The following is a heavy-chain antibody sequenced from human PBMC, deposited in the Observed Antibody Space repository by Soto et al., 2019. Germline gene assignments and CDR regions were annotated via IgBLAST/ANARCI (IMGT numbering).Heavy chain of an antibody. CDR3: ARAAVLRVLEWFPPSGVSHYGMDV. V-gene: IGHV1-69*01. Sequence: QVQLVQSGAEVKKPGSSVKVSCKASGGTFSSYAISWVRQAPGQGLEWMGGIIPIFGTANYAQKFQGRVTITADEATSTADMELSRVRSEETAVYYCARAAVLRVLEWFPPSGVSHYGMDVWGQGTTVTVPS. J-gene: IGHJ6*02. D-gene: IGHD3-3*01. CDR2: IIPIFGTA. CDR1: GGTFSSYA.